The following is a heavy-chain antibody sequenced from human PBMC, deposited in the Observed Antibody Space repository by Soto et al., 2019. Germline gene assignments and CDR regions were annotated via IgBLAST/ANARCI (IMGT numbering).Heavy chain of an antibody. CDR1: GFTFGSST. D-gene: IGHD6-19*01. CDR2: IGGSGIST. J-gene: IGHJ4*02. Sequence: GGSLRLSCAASGFTFGSSTMSWVRQALGKGLEWVAGIGGSGISTYYADSVKGRFTISRDNSKNTLYVQMHTLRAEDTAIYYCAKGRRTSGWLLDYWGQGTLVTVS. CDR3: AKGRRTSGWLLDY. V-gene: IGHV3-23*01.